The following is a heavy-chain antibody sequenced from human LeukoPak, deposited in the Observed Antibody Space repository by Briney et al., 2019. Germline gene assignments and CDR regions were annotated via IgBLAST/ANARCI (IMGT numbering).Heavy chain of an antibody. CDR1: GFTFDDYG. J-gene: IGHJ4*02. V-gene: IGHV3-20*04. CDR2: INWNGGST. Sequence: PGGSLRLSCAASGFTFDDYGMSWVRQAPGKGLEWVSRINWNGGSTGYADSVKGRFTISRDNAKNSLYLQMNSLRAEDTALYYCARVGYYYDSSGYYSYFDYWGQGTLVTVSS. D-gene: IGHD3-22*01. CDR3: ARVGYYYDSSGYYSYFDY.